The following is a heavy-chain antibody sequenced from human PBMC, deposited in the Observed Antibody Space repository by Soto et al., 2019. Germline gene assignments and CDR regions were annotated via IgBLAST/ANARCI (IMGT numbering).Heavy chain of an antibody. J-gene: IGHJ4*02. V-gene: IGHV1-69*06. CDR1: GGTSSSYA. D-gene: IGHD1-1*01. Sequence: GASVKVSCKASGGTSSSYAISWVRQAPGQGLEWMGGIIPIFGTANYAQKFQGRVTITADKSTSTAYMELSSLRSEDTAVYYCARVSSGGPTYYFDYWGQGTLVTVSS. CDR3: ARVSSGGPTYYFDY. CDR2: IIPIFGTA.